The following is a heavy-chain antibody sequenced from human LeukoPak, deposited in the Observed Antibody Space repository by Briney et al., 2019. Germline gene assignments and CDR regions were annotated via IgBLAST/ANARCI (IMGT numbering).Heavy chain of an antibody. CDR2: MYYSGST. CDR1: GGSISSGDYY. Sequence: SETLSLTCTVSGGSISSGDYYWSWIRQPPGKGLEWLAYMYYSGSTYYNPSLKSRVTMSADTSKNQLSLKLSSVTAADTAVYYCARPYYYDSRIDPWGQGILVTVSS. CDR3: ARPYYYDSRIDP. J-gene: IGHJ5*02. V-gene: IGHV4-30-4*01. D-gene: IGHD3-22*01.